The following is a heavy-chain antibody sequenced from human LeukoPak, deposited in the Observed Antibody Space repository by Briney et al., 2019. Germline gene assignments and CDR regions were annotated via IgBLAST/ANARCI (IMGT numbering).Heavy chain of an antibody. D-gene: IGHD4-23*01. V-gene: IGHV3-30*03. CDR3: ARDWARGNSYYVDY. J-gene: IGHJ4*02. CDR2: ITSDGRNQ. CDR1: GFTFNGYG. Sequence: PGGSLRLSCAASGFTFNGYGMHWVRQAPGKGLECVALITSDGRNQYYGDSVKGRFSISRDDSKNTVYLQMGSLRAEDSAVYYCARDWARGNSYYVDYWGQGTLVTVSS.